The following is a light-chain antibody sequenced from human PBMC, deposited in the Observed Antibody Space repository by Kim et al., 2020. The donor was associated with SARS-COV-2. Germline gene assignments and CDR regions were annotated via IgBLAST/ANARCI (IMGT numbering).Light chain of an antibody. J-gene: IGKJ1*01. CDR3: RQYHYWPRGT. CDR2: AAS. V-gene: IGKV3-15*01. Sequence: APGEGSVLISRAGRTVSGNLAWYQQKPGQAPRLLIFAASARATGIPGRFSGSGSGTEFTLTISSLQSEDFALYYCRQYHYWPRGTFGQGTKVDIK. CDR1: RTVSGN.